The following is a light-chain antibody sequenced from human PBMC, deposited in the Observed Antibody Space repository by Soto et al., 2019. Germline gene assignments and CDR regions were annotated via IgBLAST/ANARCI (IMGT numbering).Light chain of an antibody. CDR2: DVT. CDR3: TSYTTSIYV. J-gene: IGLJ1*01. Sequence: QSALTQPASVSGSPGQSITISCTGTSSDVGGYEYVSWYQQHPGKAPKLILYDVTTRPSGVSNRFSGSKSGKTASLTISGLQAEDEADYYCTSYTTSIYVFGTGTKVTVL. CDR1: SSDVGGYEY. V-gene: IGLV2-14*01.